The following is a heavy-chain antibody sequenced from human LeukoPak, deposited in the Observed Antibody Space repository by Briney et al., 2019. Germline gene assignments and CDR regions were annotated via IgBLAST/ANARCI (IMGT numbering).Heavy chain of an antibody. J-gene: IGHJ5*02. Sequence: GGSLRLSCAASGFTFSSYATSWVRQAPGKGLEWVSSISSSSSYIYYADSVKGRFTISRDNAKNSLYLQMNSLRAEDTAVYYCARDRNPYYYDSSGSSMFDPWGQGTLVTVSS. V-gene: IGHV3-21*01. D-gene: IGHD3-22*01. CDR3: ARDRNPYYYDSSGSSMFDP. CDR2: ISSSSSYI. CDR1: GFTFSSYA.